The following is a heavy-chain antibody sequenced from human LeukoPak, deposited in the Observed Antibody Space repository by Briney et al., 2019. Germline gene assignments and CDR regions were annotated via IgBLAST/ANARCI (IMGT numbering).Heavy chain of an antibody. Sequence: PGGSLRLSCAASGFTFDDYGMSWVSQAPGKGLEWVSGINWNGGSTGYADSVKGRFTISRDNAKNSLYLQMNSLRAEDTALYYCARDYCSSTSCYKGEYNWFDPWGQGTLVTVSS. J-gene: IGHJ5*02. V-gene: IGHV3-20*04. CDR3: ARDYCSSTSCYKGEYNWFDP. D-gene: IGHD2-2*02. CDR1: GFTFDDYG. CDR2: INWNGGST.